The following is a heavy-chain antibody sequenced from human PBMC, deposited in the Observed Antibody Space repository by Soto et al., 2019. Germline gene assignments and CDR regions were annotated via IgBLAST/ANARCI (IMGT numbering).Heavy chain of an antibody. D-gene: IGHD2-15*01. J-gene: IGHJ4*02. CDR2: IYYSGST. V-gene: IGHV4-59*01. Sequence: PSETLSLTCTVSGGSISSYYWSWILQPPGKGLEWIGYIYYSGSTNYNPSLKSRVTISVDTSKNQFSLKLSSVTAADTAVYYCARGGGPYCSGGSCYSGPYYFDYWGQGTLVTVSS. CDR3: ARGGGPYCSGGSCYSGPYYFDY. CDR1: GGSISSYY.